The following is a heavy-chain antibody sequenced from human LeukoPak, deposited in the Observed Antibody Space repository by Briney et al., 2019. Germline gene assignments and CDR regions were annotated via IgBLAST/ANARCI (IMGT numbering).Heavy chain of an antibody. CDR1: GGSISSYY. J-gene: IGHJ4*02. CDR3: ARGAAAGKFDY. Sequence: SETLSLTCTVSGGSISSYYWSWIRQPAGRGLEWIGRIYTSGSTNYNPSLKSRVAMSVDTSKNQFSLKLSSVTAADTAVYYCARGAAAGKFDYWGQGTLVTVSS. V-gene: IGHV4-4*07. CDR2: IYTSGST. D-gene: IGHD6-13*01.